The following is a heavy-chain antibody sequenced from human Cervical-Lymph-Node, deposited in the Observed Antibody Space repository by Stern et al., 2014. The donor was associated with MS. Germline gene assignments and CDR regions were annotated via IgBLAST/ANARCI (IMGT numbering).Heavy chain of an antibody. Sequence: QLQLVQSGSEVKKPGSSVKVSCKASGGTFSSSYAVSWVRQAPGQGLEWMGRIITIIGLPNYAQKFQNRVTISADKSTSIVYLEVNSLTSEDTAVYYCARGIVTNRAAATLHNLFDPWGQGTRVTVSS. CDR1: GGTFSSSYA. D-gene: IGHD2-15*01. CDR2: IITIIGLP. CDR3: ARGIVTNRAAATLHNLFDP. J-gene: IGHJ5*02. V-gene: IGHV1-69*09.